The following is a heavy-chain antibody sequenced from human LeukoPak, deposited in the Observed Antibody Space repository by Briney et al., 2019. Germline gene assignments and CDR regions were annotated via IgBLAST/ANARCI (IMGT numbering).Heavy chain of an antibody. D-gene: IGHD6-19*01. CDR1: DLPFRTFP. Sequence: GGSLDSSVPAPDLPFRTFPLSGSGRPPGKGLGWVSGISGSGGSTYYADSVKGRFTISRDNSKNTPYLQLNSLRAEDTAVYYCAKAYSSGWPIEYWGPGTLVTVSS. CDR3: AKAYSSGWPIEY. V-gene: IGHV3-23*01. J-gene: IGHJ4*02. CDR2: ISGSGGST.